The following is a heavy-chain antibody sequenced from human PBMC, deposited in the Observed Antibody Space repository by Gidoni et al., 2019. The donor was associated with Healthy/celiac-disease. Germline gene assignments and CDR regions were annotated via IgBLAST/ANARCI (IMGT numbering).Heavy chain of an antibody. CDR3: ARARNYYGSGSYYNDY. V-gene: IGHV4-34*01. Sequence: QVQLQQWGAGLLKPSETLSLTCAVYGGSFSGYYWSWIRQPPGKGLEWIGEINHSGSTNYNPSLKSRATISVDTSKNQFSLKLSSVTAADTAVYYCARARNYYGSGSYYNDYWGQGTLVTVSS. D-gene: IGHD3-10*01. CDR1: GGSFSGYY. J-gene: IGHJ4*02. CDR2: INHSGST.